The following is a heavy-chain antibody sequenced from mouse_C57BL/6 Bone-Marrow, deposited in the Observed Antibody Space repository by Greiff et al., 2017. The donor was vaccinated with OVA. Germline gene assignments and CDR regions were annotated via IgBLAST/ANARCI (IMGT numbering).Heavy chain of an antibody. J-gene: IGHJ2*01. CDR3: ARDYYGSSLYFDY. Sequence: QVQLKQPGAELVKPGASVKLSCKASGYTFTSYWMHWVKQRPGQGLEWIGMIHPNSGSTNYNEKFKSKATLTVDKSSSTAYMQLSSLTSEDSAVYYCARDYYGSSLYFDYWGQGTTLTVSS. CDR2: IHPNSGST. V-gene: IGHV1-64*01. D-gene: IGHD1-1*01. CDR1: GYTFTSYW.